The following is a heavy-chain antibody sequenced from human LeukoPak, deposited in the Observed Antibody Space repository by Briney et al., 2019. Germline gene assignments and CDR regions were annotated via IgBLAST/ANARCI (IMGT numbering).Heavy chain of an antibody. CDR2: ISWNSGSI. Sequence: GGSLRLSCAASGFTFDDYAMHWVRQAPGKGLEWVSGISWNSGSIGYADSVKGRFTISRDNAKNSLYLQMNSLRAEDTAVYYCARGKYSSSWDPSSDYWGQGTLVTVSS. CDR3: ARGKYSSSWDPSSDY. CDR1: GFTFDDYA. J-gene: IGHJ4*02. V-gene: IGHV3-9*01. D-gene: IGHD6-13*01.